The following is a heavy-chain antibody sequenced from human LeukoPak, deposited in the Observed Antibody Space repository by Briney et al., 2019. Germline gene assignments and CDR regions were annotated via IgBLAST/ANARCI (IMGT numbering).Heavy chain of an antibody. D-gene: IGHD3-22*01. CDR2: ISGSGGST. CDR1: GFTFSSYA. CDR3: AKAQRRGSSGSDDAFDI. J-gene: IGHJ3*02. V-gene: IGHV3-23*01. Sequence: PGGSLRLSCAASGFTFSSYAMSWVRQAPGKGLEWVSAISGSGGSTYYADSVKGRFTISRDNSKNTLYLQMNSLRAEDTAVYYCAKAQRRGSSGSDDAFDIWGQGTMVTVSS.